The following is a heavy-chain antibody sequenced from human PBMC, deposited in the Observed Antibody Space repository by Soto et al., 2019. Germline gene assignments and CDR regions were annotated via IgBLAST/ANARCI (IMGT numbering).Heavy chain of an antibody. J-gene: IGHJ5*02. CDR2: MNPNSGNT. Sequence: QVQLVQSGAEVKKPGASVKVSCKASGYTFTSYDINWVRQATGQGLEWMGWMNPNSGNTGYAQKCQGRVTMTRNTSISTAYMELSSLRSEDTAVYYCARGPVLVVIATLAFDPWGQGTLVTVSS. CDR1: GYTFTSYD. CDR3: ARGPVLVVIATLAFDP. V-gene: IGHV1-8*01. D-gene: IGHD2-21*01.